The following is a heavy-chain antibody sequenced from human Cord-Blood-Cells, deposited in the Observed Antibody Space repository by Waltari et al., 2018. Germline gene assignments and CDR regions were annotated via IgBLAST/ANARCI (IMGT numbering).Heavy chain of an antibody. V-gene: IGHV2-5*01. CDR1: GFSLSTSGVG. CDR2: IYWNDDK. D-gene: IGHD3-3*01. CDR3: APTTHPRFGVVKDYMDV. J-gene: IGHJ6*03. Sequence: QITLKESGPTLVKPTQTLKLTCTFSGFSLSTSGVGVGWIRQPPGKALEWLALIYWNDDKRYSPSLKSRLTITKDTSKNQVVLTMTNMDPVDTATYYCAPTTHPRFGVVKDYMDVWGKGTTVTVSS.